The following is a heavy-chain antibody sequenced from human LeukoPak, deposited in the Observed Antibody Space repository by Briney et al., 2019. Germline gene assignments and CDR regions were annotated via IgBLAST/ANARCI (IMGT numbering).Heavy chain of an antibody. J-gene: IGHJ3*02. CDR3: AKTLHYDILTGYYLSWAFDI. V-gene: IGHV3-30*18. CDR2: ISYDGSNK. CDR1: GFTFSSYG. D-gene: IGHD3-9*01. Sequence: GGSLRLSCAASGFTFSSYGMHWVRQAPGKGLEWVAVISYDGSNKYYADSVKGRFTISRDNSKNTLYLQMNSLRAEDTAVYYCAKTLHYDILTGYYLSWAFDIWGQGTMVTVSS.